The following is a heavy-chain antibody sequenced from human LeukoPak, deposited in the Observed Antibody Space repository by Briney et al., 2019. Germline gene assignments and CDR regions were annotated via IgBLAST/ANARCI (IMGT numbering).Heavy chain of an antibody. J-gene: IGHJ4*02. CDR2: IRSKAYGGTT. Sequence: GGSLRLSCTASGFTFGDYAMSWFRQAPGKGLEWVGFIRSKAYGGTTEYAASVKGRFTISRDDSKSIAYLQMNSLKTGDTAVYYCTSFGDYVWGSYRYFDYWGQGTLVTVSS. CDR3: TSFGDYVWGSYRYFDY. V-gene: IGHV3-49*03. CDR1: GFTFGDYA. D-gene: IGHD3-16*02.